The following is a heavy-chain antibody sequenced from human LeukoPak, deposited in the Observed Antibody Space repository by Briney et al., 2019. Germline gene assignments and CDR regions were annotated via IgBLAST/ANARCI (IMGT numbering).Heavy chain of an antibody. Sequence: NPGGSLRLSCAASGFTFSSYSMNWVRQARGKGREWVSSISSSSSYIYYADSVKGRFTISRDNAKNSLYLQMNSLRAEDTAVYYCARDRFSHYYGSGSPPDYWGQGTLVTISS. CDR2: ISSSSSYI. V-gene: IGHV3-21*01. CDR3: ARDRFSHYYGSGSPPDY. CDR1: GFTFSSYS. D-gene: IGHD3-10*01. J-gene: IGHJ4*02.